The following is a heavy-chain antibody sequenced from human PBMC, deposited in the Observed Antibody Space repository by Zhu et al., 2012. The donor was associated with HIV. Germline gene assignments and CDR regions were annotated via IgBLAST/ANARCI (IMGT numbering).Heavy chain of an antibody. Sequence: QVQLQQWGAGLLKPSETLSLTCAVYGGSFSGYYWSWIRQPPGKGLEWIGEINHSGSTNYNPSLKSRVTISVDTSKNQFSLKLSSVTAADTAVYYCASHASWFGELLEAFDIVGPRDKWSPSLQ. D-gene: IGHD3-10*01. CDR1: GGSFSGYY. J-gene: IGHJ3*02. CDR3: ASHASWFGELLEAFDI. V-gene: IGHV4-34*01. CDR2: INHSGST.